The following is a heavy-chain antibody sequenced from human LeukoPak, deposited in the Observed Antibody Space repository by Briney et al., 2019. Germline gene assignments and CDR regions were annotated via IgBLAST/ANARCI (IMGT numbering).Heavy chain of an antibody. V-gene: IGHV3-48*01. D-gene: IGHD6-6*01. CDR2: ISDSSGTI. Sequence: GGSLRLSCAASGFTFNTYSMNWVRQAPGKGLEWVSYISDSSGTIYYADSVKGRFTISRDNAKNSLYLQMNSLRAEDTAVYYCARVYHSSSGRAIDYWGQGTLVTVSS. J-gene: IGHJ4*02. CDR3: ARVYHSSSGRAIDY. CDR1: GFTFNTYS.